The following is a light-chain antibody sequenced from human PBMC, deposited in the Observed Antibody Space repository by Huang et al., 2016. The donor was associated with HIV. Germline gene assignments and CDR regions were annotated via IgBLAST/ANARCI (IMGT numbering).Light chain of an antibody. CDR3: QHYGPSRWT. Sequence: EIVLTQSPGTLSVSPGERATLSCRAGQSVSSSYLAWYQQKPCQAPRLLIYGAFTRATGIPDRFIGSGSGTDFTLTISRLEPEDFAMYYCQHYGPSRWTFGQGTKVEIK. V-gene: IGKV3-20*01. CDR2: GAF. CDR1: QSVSSSY. J-gene: IGKJ1*01.